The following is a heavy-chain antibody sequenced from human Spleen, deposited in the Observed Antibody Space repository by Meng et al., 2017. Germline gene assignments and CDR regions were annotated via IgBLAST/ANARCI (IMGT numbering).Heavy chain of an antibody. Sequence: LLQKSRPGMVKPTVTRTLTWSVFSSSKSSTIWWGRVRQPPGKGLECIGESYHSESTNYNPSLKSRVSISVGKSKKQFSMKLSDVTAADTAVYYCARADKVRFDYWGQGTLVTVSS. CDR3: ARADKVRFDY. V-gene: IGHV4-4*02. CDR1: SSSKSSTIW. J-gene: IGHJ4*02. CDR2: SYHSEST.